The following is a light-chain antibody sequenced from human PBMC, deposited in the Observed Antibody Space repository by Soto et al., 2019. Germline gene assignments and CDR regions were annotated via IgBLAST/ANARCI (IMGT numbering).Light chain of an antibody. V-gene: IGKV3-20*01. CDR3: QQYGSSPRT. CDR2: HAS. Sequence: EIVLTQSPGTLSLSPGERATLSCRASQSVSSGYLAWYQQKPGQAPRLLIFHASTRATGIPDRFSGSGSGTDFTLTISRLEPEDWAVYYCQQYGSSPRTFGQGTKVEIK. J-gene: IGKJ1*01. CDR1: QSVSSGY.